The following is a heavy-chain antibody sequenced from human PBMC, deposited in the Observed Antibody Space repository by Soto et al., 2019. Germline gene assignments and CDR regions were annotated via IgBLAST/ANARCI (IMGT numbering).Heavy chain of an antibody. J-gene: IGHJ6*03. CDR2: ISGRGGAS. V-gene: IGHV3-23*01. CDR3: ARPGGDDFYNHMAV. D-gene: IGHD3-10*01. Sequence: EVQLLESGGGLVQPGGSLRLSCVGSGFTFSRYVMSWVRQAPGKGLEWVSVISGRGGASYYTDSVKGRFTISRDNSKNTLYLEMKSLGAGDTAVYYCARPGGDDFYNHMAVCGRGTAVTVSS. CDR1: GFTFSRYV.